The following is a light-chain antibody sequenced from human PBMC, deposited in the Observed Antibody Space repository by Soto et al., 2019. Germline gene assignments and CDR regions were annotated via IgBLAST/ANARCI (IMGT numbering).Light chain of an antibody. V-gene: IGKV1-39*01. CDR1: QSISRY. Sequence: VQMTQSPSSLSASVGGRVTITCRASQSISRYINWYQQKPGKAPKLLIYAASSLQSGVPSRFSGSGSGTDFTLTISSLQPEDFATYYCQQSYSTPRTFGGGTKVEVK. CDR2: AAS. J-gene: IGKJ4*01. CDR3: QQSYSTPRT.